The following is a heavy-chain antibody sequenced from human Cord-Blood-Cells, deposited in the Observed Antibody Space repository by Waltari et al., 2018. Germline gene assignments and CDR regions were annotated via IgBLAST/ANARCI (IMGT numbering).Heavy chain of an antibody. CDR2: IYYSGST. V-gene: IGHV4-39*01. Sequence: QLQLQESGPGLVKPSETLSLTCTVSGGAISSSSYYWGWIRQPPGKGLEWIGSIYYSGSTYYNPSLKSRVTISVDTSKNQFSLKLSSVTAADTAVYYCARQGSSWFDYWGQGTLVTVSS. CDR3: ARQGSSWFDY. D-gene: IGHD1-26*01. J-gene: IGHJ4*02. CDR1: GGAISSSSYY.